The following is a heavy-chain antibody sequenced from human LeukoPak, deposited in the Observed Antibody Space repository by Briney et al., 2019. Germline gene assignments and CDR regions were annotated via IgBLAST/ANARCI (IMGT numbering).Heavy chain of an antibody. CDR3: ARRTHCSSTSCYNDY. J-gene: IGHJ4*02. D-gene: IGHD2-2*02. V-gene: IGHV5-51*01. CDR2: IYPGDSDT. Sequence: GESLKISCKASGYSFTSYWIGWVRQMPGKGLEWMGIIYPGDSDTRYSPSFQGQVTISADKSISTAYLQWSSLKASDTAMYYCARRTHCSSTSCYNDYWGQGTLVTVSS. CDR1: GYSFTSYW.